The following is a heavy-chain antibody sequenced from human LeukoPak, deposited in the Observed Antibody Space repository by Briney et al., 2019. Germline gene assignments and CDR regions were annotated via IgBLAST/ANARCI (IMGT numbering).Heavy chain of an antibody. CDR1: GGSFSGYY. J-gene: IGHJ4*02. D-gene: IGHD3-22*01. CDR2: INHSGST. CDR3: ARGPTYYYDSGGYYE. Sequence: SETLSLTCAVYGGSFSGYYWSWIRQPPGKGVEWIGEINHSGSTNYNPSRKSRVTISVDTSKNQFSLKLSSLTAADTAVYYCARGPTYYYDSGGYYEWGEGTLVTVSS. V-gene: IGHV4-34*01.